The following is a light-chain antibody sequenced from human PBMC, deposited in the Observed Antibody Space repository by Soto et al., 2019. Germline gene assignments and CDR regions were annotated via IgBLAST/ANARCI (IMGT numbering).Light chain of an antibody. J-gene: IGLJ1*01. CDR2: EVT. V-gene: IGLV2-14*01. Sequence: QSALTQPASVSGSPGQSITISCTGTGSDVGGYNFVSWYQQHPGKAPKLLIYEVTKRPSGLSNRFSGSKSGNTASLTISGLQAEDEADYYCISYTGSSTSYVFGSGTKVTVL. CDR3: ISYTGSSTSYV. CDR1: GSDVGGYNF.